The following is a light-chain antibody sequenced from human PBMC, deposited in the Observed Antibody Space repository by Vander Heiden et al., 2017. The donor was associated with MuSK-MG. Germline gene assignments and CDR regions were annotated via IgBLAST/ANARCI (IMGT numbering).Light chain of an antibody. CDR2: EVS. Sequence: QSALTQPVSVSGSPGPSITISCTGTSSDVGGYNYVSWYQQHPGKAPKLMIYEVSNRPSGVSNRFSGSKSGNTASLTISGLQAEDEADYYCSSYTSSSTPWVFGGGTKLTVL. V-gene: IGLV2-14*01. CDR3: SSYTSSSTPWV. J-gene: IGLJ3*02. CDR1: SSDVGGYNY.